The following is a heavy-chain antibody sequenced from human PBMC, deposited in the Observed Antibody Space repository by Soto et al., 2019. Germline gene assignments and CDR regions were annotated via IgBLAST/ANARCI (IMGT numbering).Heavy chain of an antibody. J-gene: IGHJ6*02. D-gene: IGHD1-20*01. V-gene: IGHV1-18*04. CDR3: ARDPPITGSLRGTPLMAV. Sequence: ASVKVSCKTSGYRFASYGISWVRQAPGQGLEWMGWISAYNGDTNSVQKFQGRVTMTTDTPTSTAYMELRSLRSDDTAVYYCARDPPITGSLRGTPLMAVWGQGTTVTVSS. CDR2: ISAYNGDT. CDR1: GYRFASYG.